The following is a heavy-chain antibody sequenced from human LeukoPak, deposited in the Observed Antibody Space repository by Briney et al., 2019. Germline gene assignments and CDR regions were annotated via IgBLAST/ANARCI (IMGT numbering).Heavy chain of an antibody. CDR2: IYSRGST. D-gene: IGHD1-26*01. V-gene: IGHV4-4*07. J-gene: IGHJ4*02. CDR1: GGSISSYY. CDR3: ARHGGGGESYPRVFDS. Sequence: SETLSLTCTVSGGSISSYYWSWIRQPAGEGLEWIGRIYSRGSTNYNPSLKSRITMSVDTSKNQFSLKLSSMTAADTAVYYCARHGGGGESYPRVFDSWGRGNLVTVSS.